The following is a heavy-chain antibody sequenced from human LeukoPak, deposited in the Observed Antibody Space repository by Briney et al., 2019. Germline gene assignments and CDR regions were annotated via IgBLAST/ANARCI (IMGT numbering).Heavy chain of an antibody. D-gene: IGHD3-22*01. J-gene: IGHJ3*02. V-gene: IGHV1-2*02. CDR1: GYTFTGYY. Sequence: GASVKVSCKASGYTFTGYYMHWVRQAPGQGLEWMGWINPNSGGTNYAQKFQGRVTMTRDTSISTAYMELSRLRSDDTAVYYCARERYYYDSSGHSRNDAFDIWGQGTMVTVSS. CDR3: ARERYYYDSSGHSRNDAFDI. CDR2: INPNSGGT.